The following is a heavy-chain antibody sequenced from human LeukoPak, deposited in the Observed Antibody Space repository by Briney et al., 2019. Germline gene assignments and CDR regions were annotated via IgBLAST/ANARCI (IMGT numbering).Heavy chain of an antibody. D-gene: IGHD2-21*02. V-gene: IGHV4-34*01. Sequence: PSETLSLTCAVYGGSFSGYYWSWIRQPPGKGLEWIGEINHSGSTYYNPSLKSRVTISVDTSKNQFSLKLSSVTAADTAVYYCARAYCGGDCYSGYYYYMDVWGKGTTVTVSS. CDR2: INHSGST. J-gene: IGHJ6*03. CDR1: GGSFSGYY. CDR3: ARAYCGGDCYSGYYYYMDV.